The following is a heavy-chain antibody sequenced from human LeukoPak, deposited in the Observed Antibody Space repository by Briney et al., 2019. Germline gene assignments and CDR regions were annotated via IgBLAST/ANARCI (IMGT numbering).Heavy chain of an antibody. Sequence: SETLSLTCAVYGGSFSGYYWSWIRQPPGKGLEWIGEINHSGSTNYNPSLKSRVTISVDTSKNQFSLRLSSVTAADTAVYYCARSAAADYWGQGTLVTVSS. V-gene: IGHV4-34*01. CDR3: ARSAAADY. CDR1: GGSFSGYY. CDR2: INHSGST. D-gene: IGHD6-13*01. J-gene: IGHJ4*02.